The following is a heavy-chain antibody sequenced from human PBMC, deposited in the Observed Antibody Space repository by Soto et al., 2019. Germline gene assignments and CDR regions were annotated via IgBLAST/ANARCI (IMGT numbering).Heavy chain of an antibody. D-gene: IGHD4-17*01. CDR3: AKARERTTLRWFDP. V-gene: IGHV3-30*18. CDR2: ISYDGSNK. CDR1: GFTFSSYG. J-gene: IGHJ5*02. Sequence: QVQLVESGGGVVQPGRSLRLSCAASGFTFSSYGMHWVRQAPGKGLEWVAVISYDGSNKYYADYVKGRFTISRDNSKNTLYLQMNSLRAEDTAVYYCAKARERTTLRWFDPWGQGTLVTVSS.